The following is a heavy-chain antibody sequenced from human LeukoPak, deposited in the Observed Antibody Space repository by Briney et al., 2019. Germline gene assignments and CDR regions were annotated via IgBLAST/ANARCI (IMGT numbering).Heavy chain of an antibody. J-gene: IGHJ6*03. Sequence: ASVRVSCRASGGTFIICAISWVRQAPGQGREWMGGIIPIFGTANYAQKFQGRVTITTDESTNTAYMELSSLRSEDRAVYYCARGVALWGYYYYMDVWGKGTTVTVSS. CDR1: GGTFIICA. D-gene: IGHD7-27*01. V-gene: IGHV1-69*05. CDR3: ARGVALWGYYYYMDV. CDR2: IIPIFGTA.